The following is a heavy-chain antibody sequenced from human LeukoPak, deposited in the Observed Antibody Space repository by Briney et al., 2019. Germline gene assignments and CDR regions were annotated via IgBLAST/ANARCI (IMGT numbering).Heavy chain of an antibody. Sequence: SETLSLTCTVSGGSISSSSYYWGWIRQPPGKGLEWIGRIYTSGSTNYNPSLKSRVTMSVDTSKNQFSLKLSSVTAADTAVYYCARDERGSGSYYGYDYWGQGTLVTVSS. CDR1: GGSISSSSYY. CDR3: ARDERGSGSYYGYDY. J-gene: IGHJ4*02. V-gene: IGHV4-39*07. D-gene: IGHD3-10*01. CDR2: IYTSGST.